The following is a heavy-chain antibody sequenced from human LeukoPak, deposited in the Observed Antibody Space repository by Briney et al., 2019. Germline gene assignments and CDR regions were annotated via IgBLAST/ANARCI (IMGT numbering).Heavy chain of an antibody. V-gene: IGHV4-4*02. CDR3: AVKGAVSGSFDY. Sequence: SETLSLTCAVSGGSISSSNWWSWVRQSPGKGLEWIGEIYHSGTTNYNPSLKSRGTISVDKSKNQFSLTLSSVTAADTAVYYCAVKGAVSGSFDYWGQGTLVTVSS. CDR2: IYHSGTT. CDR1: GGSISSSNW. J-gene: IGHJ4*02. D-gene: IGHD5-12*01.